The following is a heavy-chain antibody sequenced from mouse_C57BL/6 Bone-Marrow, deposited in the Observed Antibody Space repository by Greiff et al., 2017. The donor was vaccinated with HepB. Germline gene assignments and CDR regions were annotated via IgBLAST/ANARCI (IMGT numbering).Heavy chain of an antibody. D-gene: IGHD1-1*01. Sequence: EVKLMESGPGLVKPSQSLSLTCSVIGYSITSGYYWNWIRQFPGNKLELMGYIRYDGSNNYNPSLKNRISITRDTPKNQFFLKLNSVTTEDTATYYCARDPFITAVVARWYFDVWGTGTTVTVSS. J-gene: IGHJ1*03. CDR3: ARDPFITAVVARWYFDV. CDR1: GYSITSGYY. V-gene: IGHV3-6*01. CDR2: IRYDGSN.